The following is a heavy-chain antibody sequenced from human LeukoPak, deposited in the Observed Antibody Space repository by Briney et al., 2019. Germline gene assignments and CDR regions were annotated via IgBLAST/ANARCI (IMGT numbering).Heavy chain of an antibody. CDR1: GFTFDEYA. CDR2: ISWNSAGI. D-gene: IGHD5-12*01. V-gene: IGHV3-9*01. CDR3: TKGKYYSGYDPREFDY. J-gene: IGHJ4*02. Sequence: GRSLRLSCAASGFTFDEYAMPWVRQAPGKGLEWVSGISWNSAGIGYADSVRGRFTISRDNAKNSLYPHMNSLRAEDTALYYCTKGKYYSGYDPREFDYWGQGTLVTVSS.